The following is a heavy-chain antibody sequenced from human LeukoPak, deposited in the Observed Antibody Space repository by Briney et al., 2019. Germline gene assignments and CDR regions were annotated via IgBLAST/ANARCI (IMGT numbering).Heavy chain of an antibody. CDR2: IKPDGSDK. D-gene: IGHD1-26*01. V-gene: IGHV3-7*02. J-gene: IGHJ4*02. Sequence: GGSLRLSCAASGFTLSRHWMSWVRQAPGKGLEWVANIKPDGSDKYYLDSVEGRFTISSDNAKNSLYLQMNSLTGEDTAVYYCARGRGGSWWGQGTLVTVSS. CDR1: GFTLSRHW. CDR3: ARGRGGSW.